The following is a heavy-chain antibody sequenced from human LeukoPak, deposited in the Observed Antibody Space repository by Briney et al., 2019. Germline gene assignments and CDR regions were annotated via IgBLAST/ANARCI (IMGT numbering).Heavy chain of an antibody. D-gene: IGHD2-8*02. CDR2: IYYSGST. J-gene: IGHJ4*02. V-gene: IGHV4-59*08. CDR3: AKGTGGTFYYFDY. Sequence: SETLSLTCTVSGGSISSYYWSWIRQPPGKGLDWMGYIYYSGSTNYNPSLRSRVTISVDTSKNQFSLKLSSVPAADTAVYYCAKGTGGTFYYFDYWGQGTLVTVSS. CDR1: GGSISSYY.